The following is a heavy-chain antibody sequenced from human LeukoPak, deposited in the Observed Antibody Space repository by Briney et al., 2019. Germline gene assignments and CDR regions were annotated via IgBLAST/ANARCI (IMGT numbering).Heavy chain of an antibody. D-gene: IGHD2-2*02. J-gene: IGHJ5*02. CDR2: IYHSGST. CDR3: ARQGRLIVVVPAAIGRRNWFDP. Sequence: PSETLSLTCAVSGGSISSSNWWGWVRQPPGKGLEWIGEIYHSGSTYYNPSLKSRVTISVDTSKNQFSLKLSSVTAADTAVYYCARQGRLIVVVPAAIGRRNWFDPWGQGTLVTVSS. V-gene: IGHV4-4*02. CDR1: GGSISSSNW.